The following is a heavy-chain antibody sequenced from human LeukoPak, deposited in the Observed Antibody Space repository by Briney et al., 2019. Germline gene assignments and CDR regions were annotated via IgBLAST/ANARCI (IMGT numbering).Heavy chain of an antibody. Sequence: GGSLRLSCAASGFTFSSYGMHWVRQAPGKGLEWVAVISYDGSNKYYADSVKGRFTISRDNSKNMVYLEMNSLRVEDTAVYYCTRVYGNWGTFDAWGQGTLVTVSS. V-gene: IGHV3-30*03. D-gene: IGHD7-27*01. J-gene: IGHJ4*02. CDR3: TRVYGNWGTFDA. CDR1: GFTFSSYG. CDR2: ISYDGSNK.